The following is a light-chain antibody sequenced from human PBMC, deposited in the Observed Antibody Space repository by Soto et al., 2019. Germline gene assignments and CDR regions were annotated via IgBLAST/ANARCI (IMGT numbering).Light chain of an antibody. J-gene: IGLJ1*01. CDR3: SSYTSSSTRV. CDR1: SSDVGAYDY. V-gene: IGLV2-14*03. Sequence: QSALTQPASVSGSPGQSITISCTGTSSDVGAYDYVSWYQQHPDKAPKLMIYEVSNRPSGVSNRFYGSKSVNTATLTISGLQAEDEADYYCSSYTSSSTRVFGTVTKLTVL. CDR2: EVS.